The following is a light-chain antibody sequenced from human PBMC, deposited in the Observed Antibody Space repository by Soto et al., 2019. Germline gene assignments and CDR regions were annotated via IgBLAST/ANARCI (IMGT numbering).Light chain of an antibody. CDR2: DDN. CDR1: SSNIGGNS. V-gene: IGLV1-51*01. CDR3: KSYAGSNTYV. J-gene: IGLJ1*01. Sequence: QSVLTQPRSVSAAPGQKVTMSCSGSSSNIGGNSVSWYQQLPGTAPKLLIYDDNKRPSGIPDRFSGSKSGNTASLTVSGLQAADEADYFCKSYAGSNTYVFGSGTKVTVL.